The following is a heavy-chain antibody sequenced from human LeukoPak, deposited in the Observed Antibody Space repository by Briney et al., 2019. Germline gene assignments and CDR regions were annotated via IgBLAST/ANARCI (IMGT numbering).Heavy chain of an antibody. V-gene: IGHV3-21*01. CDR1: GFTFRSFA. J-gene: IGHJ6*03. Sequence: PGGSLRLSCAASGFTFRSFAMSWVRQAPGKGLEWVSSISSSSSYIYYADSVKGRFTISRDNAKNSLYLQMNSLRAEDTAVYYCARSQRGGRRQLWFNLRYYYYMDVWGKGTTVTISS. CDR3: ARSQRGGRRQLWFNLRYYYYMDV. CDR2: ISSSSSYI. D-gene: IGHD5-18*01.